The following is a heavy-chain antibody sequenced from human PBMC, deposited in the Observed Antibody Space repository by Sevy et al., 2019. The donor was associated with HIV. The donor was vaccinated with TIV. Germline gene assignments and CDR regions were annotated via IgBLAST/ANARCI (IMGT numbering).Heavy chain of an antibody. CDR1: GYTFTGYY. J-gene: IGHJ6*02. V-gene: IGHV1-2*02. CDR2: INPNSGGT. CDR3: ARKEGMGEQQLVLRSYYYGMDV. D-gene: IGHD6-13*01. Sequence: ASVKVSCKASGYTFTGYYMHWVRQAPGQGLEWMGWINPNSGGTNYAQKFQGRVTMTRDTSISTAYMELSRLRSDDTAGYYCARKEGMGEQQLVLRSYYYGMDVWGQGTTVTVSS.